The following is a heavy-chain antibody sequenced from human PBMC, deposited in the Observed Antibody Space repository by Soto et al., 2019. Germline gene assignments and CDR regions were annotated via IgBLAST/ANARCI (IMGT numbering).Heavy chain of an antibody. J-gene: IGHJ4*02. V-gene: IGHV1-69*13. CDR2: IIPIFGTA. Sequence: SVKVSCKASGGTFSSYAISWVRQAPGQGLEWMGGIIPIFGTANYAQKFQGRVTITADESTSTAYMELSSLRSEDTAVYYCARGLTSSGWGIVYYFDYWGQGTLVTVSS. D-gene: IGHD6-19*01. CDR3: ARGLTSSGWGIVYYFDY. CDR1: GGTFSSYA.